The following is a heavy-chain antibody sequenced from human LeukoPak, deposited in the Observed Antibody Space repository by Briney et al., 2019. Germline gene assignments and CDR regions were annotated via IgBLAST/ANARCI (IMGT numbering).Heavy chain of an antibody. CDR1: GFTFSSYG. Sequence: GGSLRLSCAASGFTFSSYGMHWVRQAPGKGLEWVAVISYDGSNKCYADSVKGRFTISRDNSKNTLYLQMNSLRAEDTAVYYCAKDQVAVGWTSFDYWGQGTLVTVSS. V-gene: IGHV3-30*18. D-gene: IGHD6-19*01. CDR2: ISYDGSNK. J-gene: IGHJ4*02. CDR3: AKDQVAVGWTSFDY.